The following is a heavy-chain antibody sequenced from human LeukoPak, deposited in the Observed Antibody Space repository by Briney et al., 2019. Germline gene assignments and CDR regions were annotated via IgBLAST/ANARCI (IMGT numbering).Heavy chain of an antibody. CDR1: GGSIRSSGYY. D-gene: IGHD5-24*01. V-gene: IGHV4-39*01. CDR2: IYYSGST. CDR3: ARHLDGYNYYYYCYMDV. Sequence: SETLSLTCTVSGGSIRSSGYYWGWIRQPPGKGLEWIGSIYYSGSTYYNPSLKSRVTISVDTSKNQFSLKLSSVTAADTAVYYCARHLDGYNYYYYCYMDVWGKGTTVTVSS. J-gene: IGHJ6*03.